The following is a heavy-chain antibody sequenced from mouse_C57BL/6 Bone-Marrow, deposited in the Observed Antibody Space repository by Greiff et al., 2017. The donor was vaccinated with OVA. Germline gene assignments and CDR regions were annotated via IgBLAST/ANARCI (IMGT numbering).Heavy chain of an antibody. D-gene: IGHD2-2*01. Sequence: EVQRVESGPELVKPGASVKIPCKASGYTFTDYNMDWVKQSHGKSIEWIGDINPNNGGTIYNQKFKGKATLTVDKSSSTAYMELRSLTSEDTAVYYCARRRWLRRSYWYFDVWGTGTTVTVSS. CDR3: ARRRWLRRSYWYFDV. CDR2: INPNNGGT. CDR1: GYTFTDYN. J-gene: IGHJ1*03. V-gene: IGHV1-18*01.